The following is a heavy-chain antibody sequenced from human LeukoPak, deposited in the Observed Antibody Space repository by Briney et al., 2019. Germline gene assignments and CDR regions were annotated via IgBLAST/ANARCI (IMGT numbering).Heavy chain of an antibody. CDR1: GGSIRGYY. Sequence: PSETLSLTCTVSGGSIRGYYWSWMRQPPGKGLEWIGSIYYSGSTYYNPSLKSRVTISVDTSKNQFSLKLSSVTAADTAVYYCARRLITMVRGVIGAFDIWGQGTMVTVSS. D-gene: IGHD3-10*01. CDR3: ARRLITMVRGVIGAFDI. J-gene: IGHJ3*02. CDR2: IYYSGST. V-gene: IGHV4-59*12.